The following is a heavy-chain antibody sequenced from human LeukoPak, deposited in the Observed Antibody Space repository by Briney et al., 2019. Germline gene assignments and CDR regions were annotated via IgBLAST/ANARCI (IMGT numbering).Heavy chain of an antibody. J-gene: IGHJ4*02. V-gene: IGHV3-53*01. D-gene: IGHD6-13*01. CDR2: IYNGAGT. CDR1: GFPVNINY. Sequence: PGGSLTLSCAASGFPVNINYMSWVRQAPGKGLEWVSIIYNGAGTYYTDSVKGRFIISRDNSKNTLYLEMNSLRVEDTAVYYCARVAASAAGPYDYWGQGTLVTVSS. CDR3: ARVAASAAGPYDY.